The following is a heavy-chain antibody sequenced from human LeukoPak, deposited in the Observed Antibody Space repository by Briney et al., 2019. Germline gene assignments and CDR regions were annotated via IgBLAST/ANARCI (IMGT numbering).Heavy chain of an antibody. CDR3: ARDRLWFVANDAFDI. J-gene: IGHJ3*02. CDR2: ISSSSSYI. CDR1: GFTFSSYS. Sequence: GGSLRLSCAASGFTFSSYSMNWVRQAPGKGLEWVSSISSSSSYIYYADSVKGRFTISRDNAKNSLYLQMNSLRAEDTAVYYCARDRLWFVANDAFDIWGQGTMVTVSS. V-gene: IGHV3-21*01. D-gene: IGHD3-10*01.